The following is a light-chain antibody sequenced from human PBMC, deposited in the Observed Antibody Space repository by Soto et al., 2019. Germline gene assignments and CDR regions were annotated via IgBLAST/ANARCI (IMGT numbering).Light chain of an antibody. CDR3: HHYVISPPRYT. CDR2: AAS. Sequence: EVVLTQSPGTLSLSPGERATLSCKASQSVSSSFLAWYQHKPGQAPRLLIYAASSRATGIPDRFSGSGSGTDFTLTISRPEPEDFAVYYCHHYVISPPRYTFGQGTKLEIK. CDR1: QSVSSSF. J-gene: IGKJ2*01. V-gene: IGKV3-20*01.